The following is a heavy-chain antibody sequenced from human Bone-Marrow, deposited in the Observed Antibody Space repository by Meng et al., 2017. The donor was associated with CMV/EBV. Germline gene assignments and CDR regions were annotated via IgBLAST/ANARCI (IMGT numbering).Heavy chain of an antibody. CDR2: INTDGMST. V-gene: IGHV3-74*01. Sequence: GESLKISCAASGFTFSSYYMHWVRQPPGKGLVWVSRINTDGMSTTYADSVKGRFTISRDNAKNTLYLQMSSLRAEDTAVYYCVRDIGRAGGWGQGTRVTVSS. CDR3: VRDIGRAGG. CDR1: GFTFSSYY. D-gene: IGHD3-10*01. J-gene: IGHJ4*02.